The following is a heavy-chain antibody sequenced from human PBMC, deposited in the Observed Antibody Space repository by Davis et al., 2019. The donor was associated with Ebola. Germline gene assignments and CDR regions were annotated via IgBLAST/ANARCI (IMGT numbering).Heavy chain of an antibody. D-gene: IGHD1-26*01. J-gene: IGHJ6*04. CDR1: GFTFSSYA. Sequence: GGSLRLSCAASGFTFSSYAMSWVRQAPGKGLEWVSAISGSGGSTYYADSVKGRFTISRDNSKNTLYLQMNSLRAEDTAVYYCARVGSGSYNGLYYYYGMDVWGKGTTVTVSS. CDR3: ARVGSGSYNGLYYYYGMDV. V-gene: IGHV3-23*01. CDR2: ISGSGGST.